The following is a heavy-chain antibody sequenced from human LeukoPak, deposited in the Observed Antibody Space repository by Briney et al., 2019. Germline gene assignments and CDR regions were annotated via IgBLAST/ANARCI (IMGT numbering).Heavy chain of an antibody. V-gene: IGHV3-64*04. Sequence: GGSLRLSCSASGFPFSSYAMHWVRQAPGKGLEYVSAISDSGGSTYYADSVKGRFTISRDNSKKTVYLQMNSLRAEDTAVYYCARDPSWLGYFDYWGQGTLVTVAS. CDR3: ARDPSWLGYFDY. CDR1: GFPFSSYA. D-gene: IGHD3-22*01. CDR2: ISDSGGST. J-gene: IGHJ4*02.